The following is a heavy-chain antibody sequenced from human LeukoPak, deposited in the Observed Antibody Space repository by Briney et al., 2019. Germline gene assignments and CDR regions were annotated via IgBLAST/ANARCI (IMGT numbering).Heavy chain of an antibody. Sequence: PGGSLRLSCAASGFTFSSNWMHWVRQGPGKGLVWVSRINPDGSRTDYAESVRGRFTISRENAKNTLSLEMNSLGDEDTAVYYCVRGSKIRGVIPEGEFDYWGQGTLVTVSS. J-gene: IGHJ4*02. V-gene: IGHV3-74*01. D-gene: IGHD3-10*01. CDR2: INPDGSRT. CDR3: VRGSKIRGVIPEGEFDY. CDR1: GFTFSSNW.